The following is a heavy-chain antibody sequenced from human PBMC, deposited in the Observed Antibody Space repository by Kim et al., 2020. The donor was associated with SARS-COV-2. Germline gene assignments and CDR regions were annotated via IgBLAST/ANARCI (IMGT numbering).Heavy chain of an antibody. CDR3: AKDIYYDILTGDLHGYFDL. Sequence: GGSLRLSCAASGFTFDDYAMHWVRQAPGKGLEWVSGISWNSGSIGYADSVKGRFTISRDNAKNSLYLQMNSLRAEDTALYYCAKDIYYDILTGDLHGYFDLWGRGTLVTVSS. D-gene: IGHD3-9*01. CDR2: ISWNSGSI. V-gene: IGHV3-9*01. J-gene: IGHJ2*01. CDR1: GFTFDDYA.